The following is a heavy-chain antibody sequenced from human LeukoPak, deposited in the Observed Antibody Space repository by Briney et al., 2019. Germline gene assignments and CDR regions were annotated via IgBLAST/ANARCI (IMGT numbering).Heavy chain of an antibody. Sequence: PGGSLRLSCAASGFTFSSYGMSWVRQAPGKGLEWVSAISGSGGSTYYADSVKGRFTISRDNAKNSLYLQMNSLRAEDTAVYYCARDLGATIFDFDYWGQGTLVTVSS. J-gene: IGHJ4*02. CDR2: ISGSGGST. D-gene: IGHD1-26*01. CDR1: GFTFSSYG. CDR3: ARDLGATIFDFDY. V-gene: IGHV3-23*01.